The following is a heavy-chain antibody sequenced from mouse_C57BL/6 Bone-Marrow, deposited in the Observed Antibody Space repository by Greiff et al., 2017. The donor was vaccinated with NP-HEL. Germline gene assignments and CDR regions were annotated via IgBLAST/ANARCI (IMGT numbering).Heavy chain of an antibody. CDR2: IYPGDGDT. V-gene: IGHV1-80*01. CDR1: GYAFSSYW. CDR3: ASPGSSPYWYFDV. J-gene: IGHJ1*03. D-gene: IGHD1-1*01. Sequence: VQLQQSGAELVKPGASVKISCKASGYAFSSYWMNWVKQRPGKGLEWIGQIYPGDGDTNYNGKFKGKATLTADKSSSTAYMQLSSLTSEDSAVYVCASPGSSPYWYFDVWGTGTTVTVSS.